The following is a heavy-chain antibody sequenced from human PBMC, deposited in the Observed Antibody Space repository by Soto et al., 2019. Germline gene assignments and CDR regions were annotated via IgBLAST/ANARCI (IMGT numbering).Heavy chain of an antibody. CDR3: ARVPPYYDILTGYPLAY. CDR2: INTDGSIT. CDR1: GFTFSIYW. V-gene: IGHV3-74*03. D-gene: IGHD3-9*01. J-gene: IGHJ4*02. Sequence: HPGGSLRLSCAASGFTFSIYWMYWFRQGPGKGLVWVSRINTDGSITTYADSVKGRFTISRDNAKNTLYLQMNSLRAEDTAVYYCARVPPYYDILTGYPLAYWGQGTLITVSS.